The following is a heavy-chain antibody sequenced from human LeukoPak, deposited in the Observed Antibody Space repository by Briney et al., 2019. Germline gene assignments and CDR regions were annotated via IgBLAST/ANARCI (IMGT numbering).Heavy chain of an antibody. Sequence: SETLSLTCAVYGGSFSGYYWSWIRQPPGKGLEWIGEINHSGSTNYNPSLKSRVTISVDTSKNRFSLKLSSVTAADTAMYYCAGVIGNYDGRLDYWGQGTLVTVSS. CDR1: GGSFSGYY. CDR3: AGVIGNYDGRLDY. D-gene: IGHD1-7*01. J-gene: IGHJ4*02. V-gene: IGHV4-34*01. CDR2: INHSGST.